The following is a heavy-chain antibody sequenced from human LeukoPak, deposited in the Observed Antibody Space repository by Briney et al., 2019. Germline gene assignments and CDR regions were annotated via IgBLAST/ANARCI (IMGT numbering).Heavy chain of an antibody. Sequence: PGGSLRLSCAASGFTFSSYAMSWVRQAPGKGLEWVSAISGSGGSTYYADSVKGRFTISRDNSKNTLYLQMNSLRAEDTAVYYCAKVSRYDSSGYQNHWGQGTLVTVSS. CDR1: GFTFSSYA. CDR2: ISGSGGST. CDR3: AKVSRYDSSGYQNH. D-gene: IGHD3-22*01. V-gene: IGHV3-23*01. J-gene: IGHJ5*02.